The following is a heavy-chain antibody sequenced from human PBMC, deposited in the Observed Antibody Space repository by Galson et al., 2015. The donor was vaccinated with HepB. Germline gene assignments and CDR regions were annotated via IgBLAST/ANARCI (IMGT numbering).Heavy chain of an antibody. Sequence: SLRLSCAASGFTFSGSAMHWVRQASGKGLEWVGRIRSKANSYATAYAASVKGRFTISRDDSKNTAYLQMNSLKTEDTAVYYCRPGPEVYYYGSGSKDNAFDIWGQGTMVTVSS. J-gene: IGHJ3*02. CDR3: RPGPEVYYYGSGSKDNAFDI. D-gene: IGHD3-10*01. CDR2: IRSKANSYAT. CDR1: GFTFSGSA. V-gene: IGHV3-73*01.